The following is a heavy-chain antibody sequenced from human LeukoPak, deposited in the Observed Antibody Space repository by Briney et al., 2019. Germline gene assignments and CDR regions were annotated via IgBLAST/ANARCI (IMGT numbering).Heavy chain of an antibody. CDR2: ISSSSSYI. Sequence: PGGSLRLSCAASGFTLSSYSMNWVRQAPGKGLEWVSSISSSSSYIYYADSVKGRFTISRDNAKNSLYLQMNSLRAEDTAVYYCARDLRHVTSGYSSGFQVYYFDNWGQGTLVTVSS. D-gene: IGHD6-19*01. CDR3: ARDLRHVTSGYSSGFQVYYFDN. J-gene: IGHJ4*02. V-gene: IGHV3-21*01. CDR1: GFTLSSYS.